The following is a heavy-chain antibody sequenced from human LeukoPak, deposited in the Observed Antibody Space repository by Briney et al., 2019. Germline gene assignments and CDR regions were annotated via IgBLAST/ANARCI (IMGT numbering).Heavy chain of an antibody. D-gene: IGHD2-21*01. CDR2: IYGGGRI. J-gene: IGHJ5*02. Sequence: LPGGSLRLSCAASGFTVNSKYMAWVRQAPGNGLEWVAFIYGGGRIQYSEWVRGRFTISRHHSNNPLYLQMGSLRPEDTGVYYCARDRRFCSGGECYEYKWFDPWGESPLFTVSS. V-gene: IGHV3-53*04. CDR3: ARDRRFCSGGECYEYKWFDP. CDR1: GFTVNSKY.